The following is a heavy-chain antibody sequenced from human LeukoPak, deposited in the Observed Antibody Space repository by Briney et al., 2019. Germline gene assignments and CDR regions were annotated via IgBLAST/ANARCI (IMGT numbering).Heavy chain of an antibody. Sequence: GGSLRLSCAASGFTFSSYAMSWVRQAPGEGLEWVATISGSGGSTYYADSVKGRFTISRDNSKNTLYLQMNSLKTEDTAVYYCTTEGLWFGETGYAFDIWGQGTMVTVSS. CDR1: GFTFSSYA. CDR2: ISGSGGST. J-gene: IGHJ3*02. CDR3: TTEGLWFGETGYAFDI. D-gene: IGHD3-10*01. V-gene: IGHV3-23*01.